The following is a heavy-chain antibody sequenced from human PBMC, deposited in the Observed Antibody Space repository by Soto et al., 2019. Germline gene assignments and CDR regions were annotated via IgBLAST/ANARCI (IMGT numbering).Heavy chain of an antibody. D-gene: IGHD1-1*01. J-gene: IGHJ4*02. CDR1: GFTFSSYW. V-gene: IGHV3-74*01. CDR2: INNDGSRT. CDR3: ARDVHLQSFDY. Sequence: EAHLVESGGGLVQPGGSLRLSCVASGFTFSSYWMHWVRQVPGKGLVWVSCINNDGSRTRYADSVKGRFTIARDNAKNKLYLQMNSLRAEDTAVYYCARDVHLQSFDYWGQGTLVTVSS.